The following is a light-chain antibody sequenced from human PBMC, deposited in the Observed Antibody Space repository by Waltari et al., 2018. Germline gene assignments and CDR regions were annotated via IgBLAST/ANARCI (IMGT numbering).Light chain of an antibody. V-gene: IGLV2-23*01. CDR2: DGS. Sequence: QSALTQPASVSGSPGQSISISCTGSTSDFGAYYLVSWYQPRPGKAPKLIIDDGSERPSGVSNRFSGSKSGNTASLTISGLQVDDEADYYCCSYAGRIPYGFGTGTTVTVL. CDR3: CSYAGRIPYG. J-gene: IGLJ1*01. CDR1: TSDFGAYYL.